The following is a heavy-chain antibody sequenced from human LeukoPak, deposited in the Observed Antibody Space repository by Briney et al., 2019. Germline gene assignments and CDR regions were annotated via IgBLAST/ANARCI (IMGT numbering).Heavy chain of an antibody. CDR2: IWYDGSNE. D-gene: IGHD1-14*01. Sequence: GRSLRLSCAASEFTFRSHGMHWVRQAPGKGLEWAAVIWYDGSNEYYADSVQGRFTISRDNSKNMLYLQMNSLRGEDTAVYYCVRDIKSRYLDHWGQGTLVIVSS. J-gene: IGHJ4*01. CDR1: EFTFRSHG. V-gene: IGHV3-33*01. CDR3: VRDIKSRYLDH.